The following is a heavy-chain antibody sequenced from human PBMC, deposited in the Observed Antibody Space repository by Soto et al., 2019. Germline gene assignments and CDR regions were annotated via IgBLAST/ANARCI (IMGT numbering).Heavy chain of an antibody. D-gene: IGHD3-22*01. Sequence: GGSLRLSCAASGFTVSSNYMSWVRQAPGKGLEWVSVIYSGGSTYYADSVKGRFTISRHNSKNTLYLQMNSLRAEGTAVYYCARVSSTYYYDSSGYYIDYWAQGTLVTVSS. CDR3: ARVSSTYYYDSSGYYIDY. V-gene: IGHV3-53*04. CDR2: IYSGGST. J-gene: IGHJ4*02. CDR1: GFTVSSNY.